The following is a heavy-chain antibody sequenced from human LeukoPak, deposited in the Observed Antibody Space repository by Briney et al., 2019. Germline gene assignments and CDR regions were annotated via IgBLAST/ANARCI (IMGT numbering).Heavy chain of an antibody. CDR1: RFTFSGYA. Sequence: GGSLRLSCAASRFTFSGYAMSWVRQAPGKGLEWVSAISGSGGSTYYADSVKGRFTISRDNSKNTLYLQMNSLRAEDTAVYYCAKVPRGDFWSGYYGGSFDYWGQGTLVTVSS. CDR3: AKVPRGDFWSGYYGGSFDY. D-gene: IGHD3-3*01. V-gene: IGHV3-23*01. J-gene: IGHJ4*02. CDR2: ISGSGGST.